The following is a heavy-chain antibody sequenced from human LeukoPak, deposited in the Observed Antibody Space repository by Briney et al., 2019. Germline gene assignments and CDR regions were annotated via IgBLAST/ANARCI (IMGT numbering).Heavy chain of an antibody. J-gene: IGHJ6*03. Sequence: ASVKVSCTASGYTFTSYGISWVRQAPGQGLEWMGWISAYNGNTNYVQKLQGRVTMTTDTSTSTAYMELRSLRSDDTAVYYCARGAPSGSKAPWYYYYYMDVWGKGTTVTVSS. D-gene: IGHD3-22*01. V-gene: IGHV1-18*01. CDR1: GYTFTSYG. CDR2: ISAYNGNT. CDR3: ARGAPSGSKAPWYYYYYMDV.